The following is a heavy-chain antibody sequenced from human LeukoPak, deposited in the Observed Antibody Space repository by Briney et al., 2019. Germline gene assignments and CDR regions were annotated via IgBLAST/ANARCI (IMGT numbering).Heavy chain of an antibody. CDR1: GFNFRDYT. D-gene: IGHD5-12*01. CDR2: ISASSHYI. CDR3: ARDVHSGYNPEGDWFDP. J-gene: IGHJ5*02. V-gene: IGHV3-21*01. Sequence: GGSLRLSCVASGFNFRDYTMHWVRQAPGRGLEWVSSISASSHYIFYADSVKGRFTISRDNSNNSLFLQVKSLRAEDTAVYYCARDVHSGYNPEGDWFDPWGQGTLVTVSS.